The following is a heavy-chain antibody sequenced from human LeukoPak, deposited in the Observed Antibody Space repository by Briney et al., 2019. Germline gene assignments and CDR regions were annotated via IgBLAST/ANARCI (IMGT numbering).Heavy chain of an antibody. V-gene: IGHV1-24*01. Sequence: GASVKVSCKASGYTFTGYYMHWVRQAPGKGLEWMGGFDPEDGETIYAQKFQGRVTMTEDTSTDTAYMELSSLRSEDTAVYYCAYDTGYYGMDVWGQGTTVTVSS. J-gene: IGHJ6*02. CDR3: AYDTGYYGMDV. CDR1: GYTFTGYY. CDR2: FDPEDGET. D-gene: IGHD3-22*01.